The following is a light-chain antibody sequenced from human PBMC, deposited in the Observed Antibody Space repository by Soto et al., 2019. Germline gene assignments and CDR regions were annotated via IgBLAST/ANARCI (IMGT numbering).Light chain of an antibody. CDR2: SND. CDR3: ATWDDSLNGYV. J-gene: IGLJ1*01. Sequence: QPVLIQPPSVSGPAGQRVTISCSGSSSNIGGNSVNWFQQLPGTAPKLLIYSNDQRPSGVPARFSASKSGTSASLAISGLHSEDEAEYYCATWDDSLNGYVFGTGTKVTVL. V-gene: IGLV1-44*01. CDR1: SSNIGGNS.